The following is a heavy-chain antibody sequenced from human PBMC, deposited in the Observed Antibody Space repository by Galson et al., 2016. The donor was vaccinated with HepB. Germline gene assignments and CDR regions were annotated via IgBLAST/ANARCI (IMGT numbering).Heavy chain of an antibody. Sequence: SLRLSCAASEFTVSSNYMSWVRQAPGKGLEWVSIIYSGGGTYYADSVKGRFTISRDNSKNTLYLQMNSLRAEDTAVYYCAREPGYCTNGVCFRTYYFDYWGQGTLVTVSS. CDR2: IYSGGGT. D-gene: IGHD2-8*01. J-gene: IGHJ4*02. CDR3: AREPGYCTNGVCFRTYYFDY. V-gene: IGHV3-53*01. CDR1: EFTVSSNY.